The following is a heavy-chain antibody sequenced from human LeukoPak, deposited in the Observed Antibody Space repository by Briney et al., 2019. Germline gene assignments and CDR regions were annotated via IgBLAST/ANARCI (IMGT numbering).Heavy chain of an antibody. CDR3: ARHALFDSTGYYYVLDY. CDR2: LYHSGIT. D-gene: IGHD3-22*01. J-gene: IGHJ4*02. Sequence: SEPLSLTCAVSGYSIRSGYFWGWIRQPPGIGLEWIGSLYHSGITYYNPSLKSRVTISMDTSKNQFYLKLTSVTAADAAVYYCARHALFDSTGYYYVLDYWGQGTLATVSS. V-gene: IGHV4-38-2*01. CDR1: GYSIRSGYF.